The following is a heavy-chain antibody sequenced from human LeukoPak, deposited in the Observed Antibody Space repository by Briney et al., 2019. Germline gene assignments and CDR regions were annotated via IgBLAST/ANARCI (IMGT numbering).Heavy chain of an antibody. V-gene: IGHV1-2*02. D-gene: IGHD4-11*01. CDR2: INPNSGGT. Sequence: ASVKVSCKASGYTFSGYYIHWVRQATAQGLEWMGWINPNSGGTNYAQKFQGRVTMTRDTSISTVYMELSSLRSDDTAVYYCARATLPRSEDYTFDYWGQGTLVTVS. J-gene: IGHJ4*02. CDR1: GYTFSGYY. CDR3: ARATLPRSEDYTFDY.